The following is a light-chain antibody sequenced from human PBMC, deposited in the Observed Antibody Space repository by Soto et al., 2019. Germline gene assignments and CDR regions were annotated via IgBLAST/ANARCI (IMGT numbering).Light chain of an antibody. CDR2: EVS. CDR3: NSFTSSHTGV. CDR1: SSDVGGYNY. Sequence: QSALTQPASVSGSPGQSITISCTGTSSDVGGYNYVSWYQQHPGKAPKLMIYEVSNRPSGVSNRFSGSKSGNTASLTISGLQAEDEADYYCNSFTSSHTGVFGNGTKVTVL. J-gene: IGLJ1*01. V-gene: IGLV2-14*01.